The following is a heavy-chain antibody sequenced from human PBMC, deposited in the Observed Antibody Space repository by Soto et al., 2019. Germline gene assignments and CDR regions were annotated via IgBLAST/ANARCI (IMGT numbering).Heavy chain of an antibody. CDR1: GGTFSSYA. Sequence: SVKVSCKASGGTFSSYAISWVRQAPGQGLEWMGGIIPIFGTANYAQKFQGRVTITADKSTSTAYMELSSLRSEDTAVYYCARVGGYYSPFDYWGQGTLVTVSS. CDR2: IIPIFGTA. J-gene: IGHJ4*02. V-gene: IGHV1-69*06. CDR3: ARVGGYYSPFDY. D-gene: IGHD3-22*01.